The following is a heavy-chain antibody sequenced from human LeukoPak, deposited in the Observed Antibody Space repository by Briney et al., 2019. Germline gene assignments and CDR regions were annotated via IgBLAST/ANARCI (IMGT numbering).Heavy chain of an antibody. Sequence: QPGGSLRLSCAASGFTFSSYAMHWVRQAPGKGLEWVAVISYDGSNKYYADSVKGRFTISRDNSKNTLSLQMNSLRAEDTAVYYCARRQLPYYFDYWGQGTLVTVSS. J-gene: IGHJ4*02. V-gene: IGHV3-30-3*01. CDR1: GFTFSSYA. CDR2: ISYDGSNK. CDR3: ARRQLPYYFDY. D-gene: IGHD2-2*01.